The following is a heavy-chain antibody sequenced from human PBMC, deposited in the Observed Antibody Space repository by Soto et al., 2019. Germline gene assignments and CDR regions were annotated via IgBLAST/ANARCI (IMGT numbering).Heavy chain of an antibody. D-gene: IGHD3-3*01. CDR1: GGSISSYY. CDR2: IYYSGST. V-gene: IGHV4-59*01. Sequence: PSETLSLTCTVSGGSISSYYWSWIRQPPGKGLEWIGYIYYSGSTNYSPSLKSRVTISVDTSKNQFSLKLSSVTAADTAVYYCARDGRNMEGKNDFCMDVWGQVTTVTVSS. CDR3: ARDGRNMEGKNDFCMDV. J-gene: IGHJ6*02.